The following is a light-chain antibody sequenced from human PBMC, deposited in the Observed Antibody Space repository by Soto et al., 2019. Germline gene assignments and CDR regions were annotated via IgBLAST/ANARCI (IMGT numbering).Light chain of an antibody. CDR2: GAS. J-gene: IGKJ3*01. CDR1: ESVSSRY. Sequence: ESVLTQSPGTLSLSPGERATLSCRASESVSSRYLAWYQQKPGQAPRLLIYGASSRATGIPDRFSGSGSGTDFTLTISRLEPEDSAVYYCQQYGGLPLCTFGPGTKVDIK. V-gene: IGKV3-20*01. CDR3: QQYGGLPLCT.